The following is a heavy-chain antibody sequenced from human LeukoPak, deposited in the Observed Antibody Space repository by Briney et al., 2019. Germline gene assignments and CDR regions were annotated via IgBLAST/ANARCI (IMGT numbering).Heavy chain of an antibody. Sequence: PGGSLRLSCVASGLTFSNYWMHWVRQAPGKGLVWVSRVNSDGSSATYADSVKGRFTIARDNAKNTVYLQMNSLRAEDTAVYYCARETIYDFRSDYHIDYWGQGTLVTVSS. CDR2: VNSDGSSA. CDR1: GLTFSNYW. D-gene: IGHD3-3*01. V-gene: IGHV3-74*03. CDR3: ARETIYDFRSDYHIDY. J-gene: IGHJ4*02.